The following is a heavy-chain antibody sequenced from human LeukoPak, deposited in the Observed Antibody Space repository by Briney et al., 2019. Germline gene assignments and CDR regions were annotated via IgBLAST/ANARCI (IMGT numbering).Heavy chain of an antibody. J-gene: IGHJ6*02. CDR1: GFTFRSYS. Sequence: PGGSLRLSCAASGFTFRSYSMNWVRQAPGKGLEWVSYISSSSSTIYYEDSVKGRFTISRDNAKNSLYLQMNSLRDEDTAVYYCARTPGCSSTSCYPRKLDVWGQGTTVTVSS. V-gene: IGHV3-48*02. D-gene: IGHD2-2*01. CDR3: ARTPGCSSTSCYPRKLDV. CDR2: ISSSSSTI.